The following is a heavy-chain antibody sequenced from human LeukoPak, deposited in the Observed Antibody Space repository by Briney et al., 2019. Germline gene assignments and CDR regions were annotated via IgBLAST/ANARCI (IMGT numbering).Heavy chain of an antibody. CDR1: GGSISSSSYY. CDR3: ARHSIGATTDFDY. D-gene: IGHD1-26*01. V-gene: IGHV4-39*01. Sequence: SETLSLTCTVSGGSISSSSYYWGWIRQPPGKGLEWIGSIYYSGSTYYNPSLKSRVTISVDTSKNQFSLKLSSVTAADTAVYYCARHSIGATTDFDYWGQGTLVTVSS. CDR2: IYYSGST. J-gene: IGHJ4*02.